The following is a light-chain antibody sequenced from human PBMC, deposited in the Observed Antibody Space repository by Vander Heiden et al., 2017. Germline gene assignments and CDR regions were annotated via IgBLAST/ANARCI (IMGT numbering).Light chain of an antibody. J-gene: IGKJ4*01. CDR2: GVS. Sequence: IVLTQSPPTPSSSPGERATLPCSASQSVTSSYLAWYQQKPGQAPRLLIYGVSSRATGSPDRFSGSGSETDFTLTISRLEPEDFAVYYCQQYGSSPLTFGGGTKVEIK. CDR3: QQYGSSPLT. V-gene: IGKV3-20*01. CDR1: QSVTSSY.